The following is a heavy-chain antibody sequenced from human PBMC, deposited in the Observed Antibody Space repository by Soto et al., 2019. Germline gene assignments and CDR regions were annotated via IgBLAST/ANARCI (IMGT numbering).Heavy chain of an antibody. CDR2: IYYSAST. J-gene: IGHJ4*02. CDR3: ARGRTYYYDSSGYQDY. D-gene: IGHD3-22*01. Sequence: SETLSLTSTLSSGSISRGDYYWSWIRQPPGKGLEWIGYIYYSASTYYNPSLKSRVTISVDTSKHQFSLKLSSVTAADTAVYYCARGRTYYYDSSGYQDYWGQGTLVTVSS. CDR1: SGSISRGDYY. V-gene: IGHV4-30-4*08.